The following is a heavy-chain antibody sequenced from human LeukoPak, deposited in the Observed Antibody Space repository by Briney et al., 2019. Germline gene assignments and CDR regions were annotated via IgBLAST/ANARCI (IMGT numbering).Heavy chain of an antibody. D-gene: IGHD1-7*01. V-gene: IGHV3-66*02. Sequence: GGSLRLSCAASGFTVSINYMSLVRQAPGKGLEWVSVIYSGGSTYYADSVKGRFTISRDNSKNTLYLQMNSLRAEDTAVYYCARDVREELPGRYWGQGTLVTVSS. CDR2: IYSGGST. CDR3: ARDVREELPGRY. CDR1: GFTVSINY. J-gene: IGHJ4*02.